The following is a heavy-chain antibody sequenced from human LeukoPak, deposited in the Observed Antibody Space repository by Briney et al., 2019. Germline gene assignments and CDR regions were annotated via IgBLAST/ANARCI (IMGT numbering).Heavy chain of an antibody. CDR3: ARFKAGLLL. CDR1: GYNFIDSF. J-gene: IGHJ4*02. Sequence: GASVKVSCKASGYNFIDSFIHWVRQAPGQGLEWMGSVNPENGATKYIDYLTARVTMTSDTSISTAYMELRSLEFDDTAVYYCARFKAGLLLWGQGALITVSS. V-gene: IGHV1-2*02. CDR2: VNPENGAT.